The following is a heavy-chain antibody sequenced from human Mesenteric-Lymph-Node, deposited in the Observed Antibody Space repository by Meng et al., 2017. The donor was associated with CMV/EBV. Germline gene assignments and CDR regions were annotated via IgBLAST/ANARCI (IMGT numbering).Heavy chain of an antibody. Sequence: GESLKISCKGSGSAYSFTNFWIGWVRQMPGKGLEWMGFIYPRDSDTRYSPSFQGQVTISADKSITTAYLQWSSLKASDTAMYYCARPEKGLYGSGSYPADYWGQGTLVTVSS. CDR2: IYPRDSDT. CDR3: ARPEKGLYGSGSYPADY. D-gene: IGHD3-10*01. V-gene: IGHV5-51*01. CDR1: GSAYSFTNFW. J-gene: IGHJ4*02.